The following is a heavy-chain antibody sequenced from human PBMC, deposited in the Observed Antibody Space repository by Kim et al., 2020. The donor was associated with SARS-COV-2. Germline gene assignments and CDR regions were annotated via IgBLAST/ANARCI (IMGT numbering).Heavy chain of an antibody. CDR3: TRDLRQQRESNEN. D-gene: IGHD6-13*01. CDR1: GFTFTSTW. Sequence: GGSLRLSCATSGFTFTSTWMHWVRQAPGKGLVWVSRISSDGSSTTYADSVKGRFTISRDNAKNTLYLQMNSLRAEDTAVYYCTRDLRQQRESNENWGQGTLVTVSS. CDR2: ISSDGSST. J-gene: IGHJ4*02. V-gene: IGHV3-74*01.